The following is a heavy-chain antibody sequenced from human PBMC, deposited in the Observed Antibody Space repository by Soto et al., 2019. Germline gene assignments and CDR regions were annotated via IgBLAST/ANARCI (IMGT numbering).Heavy chain of an antibody. V-gene: IGHV4-61*01. Sequence: PSETLSLTCTVSGDSLSGGTKYWNWVRQPPGKDLEWIGYSYHGGTTKYNLSLKSRVTISQDTSKNQFSLEIHSVVPSDTAVYYCAGDWGPYWFDPWGQGILVTVSS. CDR2: SYHGGTT. D-gene: IGHD3-16*01. CDR1: GDSLSGGTKY. CDR3: AGDWGPYWFDP. J-gene: IGHJ5*02.